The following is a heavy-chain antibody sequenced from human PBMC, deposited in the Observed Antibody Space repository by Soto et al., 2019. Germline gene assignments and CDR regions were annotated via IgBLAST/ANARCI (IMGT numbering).Heavy chain of an antibody. CDR1: GDTFSSYS. CDR3: AANSLGGGSQGDV. Sequence: QVRLVQSGAEVNKPGSSVKVSCKASGDTFSSYSISWVRQAPGQGLEWMGGIIPIFGTTVYAPRLQGRLTITADGPTSTSYMELSGLTFEDTAVYYCAANSLGGGSQGDVWGQGTKVTVSS. D-gene: IGHD3-10*01. J-gene: IGHJ6*01. V-gene: IGHV1-69*01. CDR2: IIPIFGTT.